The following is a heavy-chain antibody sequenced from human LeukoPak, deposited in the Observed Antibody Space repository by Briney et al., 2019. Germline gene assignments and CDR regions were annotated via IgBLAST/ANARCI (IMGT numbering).Heavy chain of an antibody. J-gene: IGHJ4*02. V-gene: IGHV3-7*01. D-gene: IGHD3-22*01. Sequence: SGGSLRLSCAASGFTFSSYWMSWVRQAPGKGLEWVANIKQDGSEKYYVDSVKGRFTISRDNAKHSLYLQMNSLRAEDTAVYYCARFTITMTVVVPNFEYWGQGTLVTVSS. CDR3: ARFTITMTVVVPNFEY. CDR1: GFTFSSYW. CDR2: IKQDGSEK.